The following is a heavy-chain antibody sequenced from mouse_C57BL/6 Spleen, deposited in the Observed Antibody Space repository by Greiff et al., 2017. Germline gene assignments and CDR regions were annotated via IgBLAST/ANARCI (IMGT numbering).Heavy chain of an antibody. D-gene: IGHD3-2*02. CDR3: ARDQAGTYYAMDY. CDR2: ISDGGSYT. V-gene: IGHV5-4*01. J-gene: IGHJ4*01. CDR1: GFTFSSYA. Sequence: EVQRVESGGGLVKPGGSLKLSCAASGFTFSSYAMSWVRQTPEKRLEWVATISDGGSYTYYPDNVKGRFTISRDNAKNNLYLQMSHLKSEDTAMYYCARDQAGTYYAMDYWGQGTSVTVSS.